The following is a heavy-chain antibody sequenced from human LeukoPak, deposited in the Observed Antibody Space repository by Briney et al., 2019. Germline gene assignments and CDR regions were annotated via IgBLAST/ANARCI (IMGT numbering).Heavy chain of an antibody. CDR3: ARFGVDYDMDV. Sequence: SETLSLTCSVPGGSISGHYWTWIRQPPGKVLEWIGQMHYTGKRDYNPFLKSRITISLDTSQNQLSLQVRSFTAADSAIYYCARFGVDYDMDVWGHGTTVTVFS. D-gene: IGHD3-16*01. CDR2: MHYTGKR. V-gene: IGHV4-59*11. J-gene: IGHJ6*02. CDR1: GGSISGHY.